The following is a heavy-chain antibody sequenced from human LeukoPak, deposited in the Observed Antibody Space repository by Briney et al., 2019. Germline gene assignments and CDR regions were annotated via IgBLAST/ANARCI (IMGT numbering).Heavy chain of an antibody. V-gene: IGHV3-9*01. CDR1: GFTFDDYA. Sequence: GGSLRLSCAASGFTFDDYAMHWVRQAPGKGLEWVSGISWNSGSIGYADSVKGRFTISRDNAKNSLYLQMNSLRAEDTALYYCAKEAGLHGPTHYFDCWGQGTLVTVSS. J-gene: IGHJ4*02. CDR2: ISWNSGSI. D-gene: IGHD5-18*01. CDR3: AKEAGLHGPTHYFDC.